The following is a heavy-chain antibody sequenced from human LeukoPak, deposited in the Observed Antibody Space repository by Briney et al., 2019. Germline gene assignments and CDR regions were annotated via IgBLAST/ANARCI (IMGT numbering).Heavy chain of an antibody. D-gene: IGHD5-12*01. J-gene: IGHJ4*02. CDR3: AKGSGIVATINFDFDY. CDR1: GFTFDDYA. CDR2: ISWNSGSI. Sequence: GGSLRLSCATSGFTFDDYAMHWVRQAPGKGLEWVSGISWNSGSIGYADSVKGRFTISRDYAKNSLYLQMNSLRAEDTALYYCAKGSGIVATINFDFDYWGQGTLVTVSS. V-gene: IGHV3-9*01.